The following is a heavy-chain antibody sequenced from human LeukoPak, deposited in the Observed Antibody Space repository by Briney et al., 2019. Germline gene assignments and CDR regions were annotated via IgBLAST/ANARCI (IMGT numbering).Heavy chain of an antibody. CDR2: INHSGST. D-gene: IGHD3-10*01. CDR3: ASVRVRSFDY. J-gene: IGHJ4*02. Sequence: KPSETLSLTCTVSGGSISSYYWSWIRQPPGKGLEWIGEINHSGSTNYNPSLKSRVTISVDTSKNQFSLKLSSVTAADTAVYYCASVRVRSFDYWGQGTLVTVSS. V-gene: IGHV4-34*01. CDR1: GGSISSYY.